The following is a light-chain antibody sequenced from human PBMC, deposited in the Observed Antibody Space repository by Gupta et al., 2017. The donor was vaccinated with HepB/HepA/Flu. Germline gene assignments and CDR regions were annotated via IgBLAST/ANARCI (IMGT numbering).Light chain of an antibody. Sequence: DIPMTQSPSSLSASVKDRVTITCRASQSISSYLNWYQQKPGKAPKLLIYAASRLQSGVPSRFSGSGSGTDFTLTISSLQPEDFASYYCQQSYSTPWTFGQGTKVEIK. CDR3: QQSYSTPWT. J-gene: IGKJ1*01. CDR1: QSISSY. V-gene: IGKV1-39*01. CDR2: AAS.